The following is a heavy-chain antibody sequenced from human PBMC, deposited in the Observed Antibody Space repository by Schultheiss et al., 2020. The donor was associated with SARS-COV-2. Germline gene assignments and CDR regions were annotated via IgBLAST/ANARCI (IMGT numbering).Heavy chain of an antibody. V-gene: IGHV3-74*01. D-gene: IGHD3-10*01. CDR3: ARDYYGSGDY. CDR1: GFTFSSYS. J-gene: IGHJ4*02. Sequence: GGSLRLSCAASGFTFSSYSMNWVRQAPGKGLVWVSRIDGDGSSTTYADSVKGRFTISRDNAKNTLYLQMNSLTAEDTAVYYCARDYYGSGDYWGQGTLVTVSS. CDR2: IDGDGSST.